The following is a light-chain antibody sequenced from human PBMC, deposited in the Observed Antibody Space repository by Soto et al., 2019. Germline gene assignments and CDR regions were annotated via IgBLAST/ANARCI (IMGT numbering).Light chain of an antibody. V-gene: IGKV3-20*01. CDR3: QQYGSSPRT. Sequence: EIVLTQSPGTLSLSPGEIATLFFSASQSVISSYLAWYQQKPGQAPRLLIYGASSRATGIPDRFSGSGSGTDFTLTISRLEPEDFAVYYCQQYGSSPRTFGQGTKVDI. CDR2: GAS. CDR1: QSVISSY. J-gene: IGKJ1*01.